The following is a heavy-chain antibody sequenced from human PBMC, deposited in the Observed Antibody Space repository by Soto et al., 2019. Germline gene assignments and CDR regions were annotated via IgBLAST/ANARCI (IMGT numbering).Heavy chain of an antibody. V-gene: IGHV3-23*01. CDR1: GFTFSSYA. Sequence: EVQLLESGGGLVQPGGSLRLSCAASGFTFSSYAMSWVRQAPGKGLEWVSAISGSGGSTYYADSVKGRFTISRDNSKNTLYLQMNSLRAEDTAVYYCAKDRGLGYCTNGVCYTGTPNDAFDIWGQGTMVTVSS. CDR3: AKDRGLGYCTNGVCYTGTPNDAFDI. J-gene: IGHJ3*02. D-gene: IGHD2-8*01. CDR2: ISGSGGST.